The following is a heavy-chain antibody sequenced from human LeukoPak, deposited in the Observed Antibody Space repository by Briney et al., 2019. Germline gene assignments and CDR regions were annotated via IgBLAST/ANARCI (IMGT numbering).Heavy chain of an antibody. CDR3: AREGYDSSGYYGYFDY. V-gene: IGHV3-48*03. CDR2: ISSSGSTI. CDR1: GFTFSGSA. J-gene: IGHJ4*02. D-gene: IGHD3-22*01. Sequence: GGSLRLSCAASGFTFSGSAMNWVRQAPGKGLEWVSYISSSGSTIYYADSVKGRFTISRDNAKNSLYLQMNSLRAEDTAVYYCAREGYDSSGYYGYFDYWGQGTLVTVSS.